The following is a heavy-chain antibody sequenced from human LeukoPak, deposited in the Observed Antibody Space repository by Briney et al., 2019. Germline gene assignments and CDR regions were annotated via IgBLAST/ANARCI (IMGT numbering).Heavy chain of an antibody. CDR2: IYSGGST. Sequence: GGSLRLSCAASGFTVSSNYMSWVRQAPGKGLEWVSVIYSGGSTYYADSVKGRFTISRDNSKNTLYLQMNSLRAEDTAVYYCARGTYSSGWYGPLDYWGQGTLVTVSS. D-gene: IGHD6-19*01. V-gene: IGHV3-53*01. CDR1: GFTVSSNY. J-gene: IGHJ4*02. CDR3: ARGTYSSGWYGPLDY.